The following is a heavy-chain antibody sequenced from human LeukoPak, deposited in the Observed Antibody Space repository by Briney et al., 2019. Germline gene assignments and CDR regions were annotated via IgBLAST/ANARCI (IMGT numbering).Heavy chain of an antibody. D-gene: IGHD5-18*01. Sequence: GGSLRLSCEASGFTFRSFSMGWVRQAPGQGLEWVAHIKEDETEKYYMDSVRGRSTISRDNAKNSLYLQMNSLGAEDTAIYFCARAYTYARHWGQGTLVTVSS. V-gene: IGHV3-7*01. CDR1: GFTFRSFS. CDR2: IKEDETEK. J-gene: IGHJ4*02. CDR3: ARAYTYARH.